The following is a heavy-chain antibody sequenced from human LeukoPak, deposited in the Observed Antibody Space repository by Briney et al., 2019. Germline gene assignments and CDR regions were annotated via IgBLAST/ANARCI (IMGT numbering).Heavy chain of an antibody. CDR1: GYTFSNFG. D-gene: IGHD2-2*01. CDR3: ARDGTSTDDY. Sequence: ASVRVSCKTSGYTFSNFGINWVRQAPGQGLEWMGWISGNNDNPNYGQRFQGRFTVTTDSSTSTAYMELRNLRFDDTAVYYCARDGTSTDDYWGQGTLVTVSS. CDR2: ISGNNDNP. J-gene: IGHJ4*02. V-gene: IGHV1-18*01.